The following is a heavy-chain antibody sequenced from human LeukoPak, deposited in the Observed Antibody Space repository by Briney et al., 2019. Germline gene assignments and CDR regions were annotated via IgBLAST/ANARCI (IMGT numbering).Heavy chain of an antibody. D-gene: IGHD6-13*01. Sequence: PGRSLRLSCAASGFTFDDYAMHWVRQAPGKGLEWVSGISWNSGSIGYADSVKGRFTISRDNSKNTLYLQMNSLRAEDTAVYYCAKDLHHTAGTDYWGQGTLVTVSS. V-gene: IGHV3-9*01. CDR1: GFTFDDYA. CDR3: AKDLHHTAGTDY. J-gene: IGHJ4*02. CDR2: ISWNSGSI.